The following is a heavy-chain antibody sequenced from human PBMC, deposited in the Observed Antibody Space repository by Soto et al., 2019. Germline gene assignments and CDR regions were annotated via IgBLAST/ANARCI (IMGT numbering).Heavy chain of an antibody. Sequence: GPSVKVSCKASGYTFTSYYMHWVRQAPGQGLEWMGIINPSGGSTSYAQKFQGRVTMTRDTSTSTVYMELSSLRPEDTAVYYCARDRGIFGVTPKSDWFDPWGQGTLVTVSS. CDR1: GYTFTSYY. J-gene: IGHJ5*02. V-gene: IGHV1-46*01. CDR2: INPSGGST. D-gene: IGHD3-3*01. CDR3: ARDRGIFGVTPKSDWFDP.